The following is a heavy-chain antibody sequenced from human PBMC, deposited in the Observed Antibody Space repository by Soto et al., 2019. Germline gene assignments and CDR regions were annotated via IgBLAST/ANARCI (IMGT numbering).Heavy chain of an antibody. CDR1: GCTFSSYA. D-gene: IGHD3-3*01. Sequence: GGSLRHSCAASGCTFSSYAMSWVRQATGKGLEWVSAISGSGGSTYYADSVKGRFTISRDNSKNTLYLQMNSLRAEDTAVYYCAKDPSLSEWFLVGWFDPWGQGTLVTVSS. CDR3: AKDPSLSEWFLVGWFDP. V-gene: IGHV3-23*01. CDR2: ISGSGGST. J-gene: IGHJ5*02.